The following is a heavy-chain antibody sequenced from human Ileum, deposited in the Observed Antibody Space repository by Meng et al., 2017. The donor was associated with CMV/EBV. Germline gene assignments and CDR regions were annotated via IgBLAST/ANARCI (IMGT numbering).Heavy chain of an antibody. D-gene: IGHD3-22*01. CDR1: FRNYA. Sequence: FRNYAMSWVRQAPGKGLEWVSSIGGRGDTTKFAESVQGRFTISRDNTKNIVYLHMNTLRAEDTAIYYCAKRGADSTGYYIGAFFDNWGQGTLVTVSS. CDR3: AKRGADSTGYYIGAFFDN. CDR2: IGGRGDTT. V-gene: IGHV3-23*01. J-gene: IGHJ4*02.